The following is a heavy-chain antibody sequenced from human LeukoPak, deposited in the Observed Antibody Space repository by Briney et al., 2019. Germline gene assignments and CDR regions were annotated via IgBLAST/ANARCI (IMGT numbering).Heavy chain of an antibody. CDR1: GYTFTSYD. CDR2: MNPNSGNT. CDR3: ARGRGLFSPGGGYYYYMDV. D-gene: IGHD3/OR15-3a*01. J-gene: IGHJ6*03. Sequence: ASVKVSCKASGYTFTSYDINWVRQATGQGLEWMGWMNPNSGNTGYARKFQGRVTMTRNTSISTAYMELSSLRSEDTAVYYCARGRGLFSPGGGYYYYMDVWGKGTTVTVSS. V-gene: IGHV1-8*01.